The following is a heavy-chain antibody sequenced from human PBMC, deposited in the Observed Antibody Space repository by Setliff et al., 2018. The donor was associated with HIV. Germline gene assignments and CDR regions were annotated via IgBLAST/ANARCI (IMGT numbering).Heavy chain of an antibody. V-gene: IGHV4-4*02. J-gene: IGHJ4*02. CDR2: MYPSGST. CDR1: GGLISSSNW. Sequence: PSETLSLTCAVSGGLISSSNWWSWVRQPPGRGLEWIGEMYPSGSTNYNSSLKSRVTISVDTSKNQFSLKLSSVTAADTAVYYCARANFWSGYYGYWGQGTLVTVSS. CDR3: ARANFWSGYYGY. D-gene: IGHD3-3*01.